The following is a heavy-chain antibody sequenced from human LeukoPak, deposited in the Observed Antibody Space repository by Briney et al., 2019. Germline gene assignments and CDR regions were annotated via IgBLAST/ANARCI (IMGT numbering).Heavy chain of an antibody. J-gene: IGHJ6*02. V-gene: IGHV3-23*01. CDR2: ISGSGDTT. D-gene: IGHD3-10*01. Sequence: GGSLRLSCAASGFTFSSYAMSWVRQAPGKGLEWVSAISGSGDTTYYADSVKGRFTVSRDNSKNTVYVQMNSLRAEDTAMYYCARGPYYGSGSHFSYCGMDVWGQGTTVTVSS. CDR1: GFTFSSYA. CDR3: ARGPYYGSGSHFSYCGMDV.